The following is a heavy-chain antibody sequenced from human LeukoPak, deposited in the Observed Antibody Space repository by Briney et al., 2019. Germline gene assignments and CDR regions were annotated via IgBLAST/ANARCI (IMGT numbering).Heavy chain of an antibody. Sequence: ASVKVSCKASGYSFISYDLSWVRQAAGQGLEWMGWMNPNSGNTGYAQKFQGRVTMTRNTAISTAYMVLSSLRSDDTAVYYCARVTRYYYGMDVWGQGTTVTVSS. V-gene: IGHV1-8*01. CDR3: ARVTRYYYGMDV. J-gene: IGHJ6*02. CDR2: MNPNSGNT. CDR1: GYSFISYD. D-gene: IGHD1-14*01.